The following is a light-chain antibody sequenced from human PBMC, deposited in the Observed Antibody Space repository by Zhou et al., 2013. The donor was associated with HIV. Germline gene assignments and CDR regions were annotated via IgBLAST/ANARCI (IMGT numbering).Light chain of an antibody. Sequence: EIVLTQSPGTLSLSPGERATLSCRASQSVSGNNLAWYQQKPGQAPRLLIYGASSRATGIPDRFSGSGSGTDFTLTISRLEPEDFAVYYCQQYGTSPLTFGGGTKVEIK. V-gene: IGKV3-20*01. CDR2: GAS. CDR1: QSVSGNN. CDR3: QQYGTSPLT. J-gene: IGKJ4*01.